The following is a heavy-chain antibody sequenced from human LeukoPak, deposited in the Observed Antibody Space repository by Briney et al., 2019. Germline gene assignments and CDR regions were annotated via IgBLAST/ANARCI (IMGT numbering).Heavy chain of an antibody. CDR3: ARGRRDCSSTSCYPWFDP. J-gene: IGHJ5*02. V-gene: IGHV4-31*03. D-gene: IGHD2-2*01. Sequence: SETLSLTCTVSGGSISSGGYYWSWIRQHPGKGLEWIGYIYYSGSTYYNPSLKSRVTISVDTSKNQFSLKLSSVTAADTAVYYCARGRRDCSSTSCYPWFDPWGQGTLVTVSS. CDR2: IYYSGST. CDR1: GGSISSGGYY.